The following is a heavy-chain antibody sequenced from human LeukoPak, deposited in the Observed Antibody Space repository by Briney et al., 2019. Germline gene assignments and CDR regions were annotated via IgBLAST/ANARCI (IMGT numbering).Heavy chain of an antibody. CDR1: GYTFTSYA. V-gene: IGHV7-4-1*02. D-gene: IGHD3-22*01. J-gene: IGHJ4*02. Sequence: ASVKVSCKASGYTFTSYAMNWVRQAPGQGLEWMGWINTNTGNPTFAQGFTGRFVFSLDTSVSTAYLQISSLKAEDTAVYYCARSIYDSSGYYYEPFDYWGQGTLVTVSS. CDR3: ARSIYDSSGYYYEPFDY. CDR2: INTNTGNP.